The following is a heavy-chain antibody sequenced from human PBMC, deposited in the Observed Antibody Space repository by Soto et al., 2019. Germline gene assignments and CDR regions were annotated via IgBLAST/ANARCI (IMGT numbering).Heavy chain of an antibody. CDR2: ISAYNGNT. J-gene: IGHJ6*02. Sequence: GASVKVSCKASGYTFTSYGISWVRQAPGQGLEWMGWISAYNGNTNYAQKLQGRVTMTTDTSTSTAYMELRRLRSDDTAVYYCARVMVRKCCSGPSRPYGFDVSGQGTTVTASS. D-gene: IGHD3-10*02. CDR3: ARVMVRKCCSGPSRPYGFDV. CDR1: GYTFTSYG. V-gene: IGHV1-18*04.